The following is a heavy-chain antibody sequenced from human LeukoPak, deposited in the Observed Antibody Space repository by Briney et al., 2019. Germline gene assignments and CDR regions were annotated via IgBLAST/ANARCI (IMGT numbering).Heavy chain of an antibody. J-gene: IGHJ4*02. CDR2: IGNDGITT. D-gene: IGHD2/OR15-2a*01. V-gene: IGHV3-23*01. CDR3: AKAGSMYYFDY. Sequence: PGGSLRLSCAASGFSLSDHAMTWVRQVPGKGLEWVSGIGNDGITTYYADSVKGRFTISRDNSKNTLYLQMNSLRAEDTAVYYCAKAGSMYYFDYWGQGTLVTVSS. CDR1: GFSLSDHA.